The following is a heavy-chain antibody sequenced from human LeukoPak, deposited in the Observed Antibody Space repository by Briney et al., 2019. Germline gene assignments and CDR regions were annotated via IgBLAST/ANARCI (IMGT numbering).Heavy chain of an antibody. Sequence: SETLSLTCAVYGGSFSGYYWIWIRQPPGKGLEWIGEINHSGSTNYNPSLKSRVTVSVDTSKNQFSLKLTSVTAADTAMYYCARQWGRLGFDYWGQGTLVTVSS. D-gene: IGHD6-19*01. CDR3: ARQWGRLGFDY. J-gene: IGHJ4*02. V-gene: IGHV4-34*01. CDR1: GGSFSGYY. CDR2: INHSGST.